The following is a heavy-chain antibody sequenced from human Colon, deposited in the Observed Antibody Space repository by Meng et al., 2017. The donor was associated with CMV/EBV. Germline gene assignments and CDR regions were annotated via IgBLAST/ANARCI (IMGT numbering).Heavy chain of an antibody. CDR3: ARGGQLWFDY. Sequence: TCAVSGGPSSSGSYSWNGIRQPPGKGLEWIGNIHHNGSADYRTSLKSRVTIAVDGSKNQFSLKLSSVTAADTAVYYCARGGQLWFDYWGQGTLVTVSS. CDR2: IHHNGSA. CDR1: GGPSSSGSYS. J-gene: IGHJ4*02. V-gene: IGHV4-30-2*01. D-gene: IGHD3-10*01.